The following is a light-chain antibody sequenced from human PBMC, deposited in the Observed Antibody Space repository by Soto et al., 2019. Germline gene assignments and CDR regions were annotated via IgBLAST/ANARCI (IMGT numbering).Light chain of an antibody. J-gene: IGLJ2*01. CDR2: SNN. CDR1: SSNIGSNT. CDR3: VAWDDSLNGYVV. Sequence: QSVLTQPPSASGTPGQRVTISCSGSSSNIGSNTVHWYQQLPGTAPKLVIYSNNQRPSGVPDRFSGSKSGTSASLAISGLQSEDEADYYCVAWDDSLNGYVVFGGGTQLTVL. V-gene: IGLV1-44*01.